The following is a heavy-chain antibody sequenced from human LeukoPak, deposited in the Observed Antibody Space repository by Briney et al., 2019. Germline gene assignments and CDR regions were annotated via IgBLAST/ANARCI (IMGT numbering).Heavy chain of an antibody. J-gene: IGHJ5*01. D-gene: IGHD3-9*01. CDR1: GASIASGNYY. CDR3: ARGRHSDDDPLTSPYCDS. Sequence: PSQTLSLTCTVSGASIASGNYYWSWIRQTPGKGLEWIGYILYSGTTYYTPSLRDRVIISVDASKNQFSLRVNSVTAADTAVYYCARGRHSDDDPLTSPYCDSWGQGTLVTVSS. CDR2: ILYSGTT. V-gene: IGHV4-30-4*08.